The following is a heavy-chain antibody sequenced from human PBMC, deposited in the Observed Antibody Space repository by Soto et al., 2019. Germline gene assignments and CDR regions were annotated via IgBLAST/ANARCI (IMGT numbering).Heavy chain of an antibody. J-gene: IGHJ4*02. CDR3: ARHESGNIGVYFDY. D-gene: IGHD6-19*01. Sequence: SETLSLTCTVSGGSISSGCDYWSWIRQHPGKGLEWIGYIYYSGSTYYNPSLKSRVTISVDTSKNQFSLKLSSVTAADTAVYYCARHESGNIGVYFDYWGQGTLVTVSS. CDR2: IYYSGST. V-gene: IGHV4-31*03. CDR1: GGSISSGCDY.